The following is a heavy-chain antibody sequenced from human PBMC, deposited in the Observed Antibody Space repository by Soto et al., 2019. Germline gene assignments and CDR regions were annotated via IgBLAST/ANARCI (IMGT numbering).Heavy chain of an antibody. D-gene: IGHD2-15*01. CDR1: GYTFTGYY. CDR3: ARPCSGGSCYHDP. V-gene: IGHV1-2*02. Sequence: ASVKVSCKASGYTFTGYYMHWVLQAPGQGLEWMGWINPNSGGTNYAQKFQGRVTMTRDTSISTAYMELSRLRSDDTAVYYCARPCSGGSCYHDPWGQGTLVTVSS. CDR2: INPNSGGT. J-gene: IGHJ5*02.